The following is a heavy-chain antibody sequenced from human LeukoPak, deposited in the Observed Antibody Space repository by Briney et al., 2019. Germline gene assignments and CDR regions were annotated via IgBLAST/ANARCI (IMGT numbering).Heavy chain of an antibody. J-gene: IGHJ4*02. CDR2: ISSSSSTI. CDR1: GFTFSSYS. D-gene: IGHD1-26*01. V-gene: IGHV3-48*01. Sequence: GGSLRLSCAASGFTFSSYSMNWVRQAPGKGLEWVSYISSSSSTIYYADSVKGRFTISRDNAKNSLYLQMNSLRAEDTAVYYCARDLVVGATRYWGQGTLVTVSS. CDR3: ARDLVVGATRY.